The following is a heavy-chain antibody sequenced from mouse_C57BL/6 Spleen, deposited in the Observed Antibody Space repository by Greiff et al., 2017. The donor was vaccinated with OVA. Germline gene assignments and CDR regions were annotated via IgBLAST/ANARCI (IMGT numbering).Heavy chain of an antibody. Sequence: EVKLQESGPGLVKPSQSLSLTCSVTGYSITSGYYWNWIRQFPGNKLEWMGYISYDGSNNYNPSLKNRISITRDTSKNQFFLKLNSVTTEDTATYYCARGSYDYDAGFAYWGQGTLVTVSA. CDR3: ARGSYDYDAGFAY. CDR2: ISYDGSN. CDR1: GYSITSGYY. J-gene: IGHJ3*01. D-gene: IGHD2-4*01. V-gene: IGHV3-6*01.